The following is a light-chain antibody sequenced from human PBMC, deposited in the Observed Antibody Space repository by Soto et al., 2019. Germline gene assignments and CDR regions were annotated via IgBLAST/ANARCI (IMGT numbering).Light chain of an antibody. CDR3: QQYYSYPLYT. Sequence: ASQITQSPSSFSASTGDRVTITCRASQGISSYLAWYQQKPGKAPKLLIYAASTLQSGVPSRFSGSGSGTDFTLTISCLQSEDFATYYCQQYYSYPLYTFGQGTKVDIK. CDR1: QGISSY. CDR2: AAS. V-gene: IGKV1-8*01. J-gene: IGKJ2*01.